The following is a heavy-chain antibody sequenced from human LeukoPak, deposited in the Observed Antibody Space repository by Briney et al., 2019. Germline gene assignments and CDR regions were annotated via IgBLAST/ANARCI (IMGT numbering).Heavy chain of an antibody. Sequence: PSETLSLTCTVSGGSISSSSYHWAWIRQPPGKGLEWIGNIYYSGSTYSTPSLKSRVTISVDTSKNQFSLKLSSVTAADTAVYYCARSKAHLSTSWYGTWFDPWGQGTLVTVSS. CDR1: GGSISSSSYH. V-gene: IGHV4-39*01. CDR3: ARSKAHLSTSWYGTWFDP. J-gene: IGHJ5*02. CDR2: IYYSGST. D-gene: IGHD2-2*01.